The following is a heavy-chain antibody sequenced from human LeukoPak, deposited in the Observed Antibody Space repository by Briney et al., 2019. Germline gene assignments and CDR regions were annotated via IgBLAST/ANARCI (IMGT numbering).Heavy chain of an antibody. V-gene: IGHV3-64*01. CDR2: ISSNGGST. J-gene: IGHJ3*02. D-gene: IGHD2-8*01. Sequence: GGSLRLSCAASGFTFSSYAMHWVRRAPGKGLEYVSAISSNGGSTYYANSVKGRFTISRDNSKNTLYLQMGSLRAEDMAVYYCARAHEPLYCTNGVCYSSAFDIWGQGTMVTVSS. CDR1: GFTFSSYA. CDR3: ARAHEPLYCTNGVCYSSAFDI.